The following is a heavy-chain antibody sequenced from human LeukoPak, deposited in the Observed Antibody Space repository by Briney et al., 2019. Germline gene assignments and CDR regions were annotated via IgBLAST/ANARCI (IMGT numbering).Heavy chain of an antibody. V-gene: IGHV1-46*01. CDR1: RYTFTSYY. J-gene: IGHJ4*02. Sequence: GASLKVSCKASRYTFTSYYMHWVRQAPRQGLEWMGLINPSGGSTSYVQKFQGRVTMTRDTSTSTVYMELSSLRSEDTAVYYCARGPEVGSWQRGLLGYWGQGTLVTVSS. D-gene: IGHD3-10*01. CDR2: INPSGGST. CDR3: ARGPEVGSWQRGLLGY.